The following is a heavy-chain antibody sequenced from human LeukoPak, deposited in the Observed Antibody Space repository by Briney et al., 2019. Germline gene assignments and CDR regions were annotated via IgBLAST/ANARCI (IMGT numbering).Heavy chain of an antibody. CDR2: INPNSGGT. CDR1: GYTFTGYY. V-gene: IGHV1-2*02. CDR3: ARVRTDSGYDSDWFDP. D-gene: IGHD5-12*01. J-gene: IGHJ5*02. Sequence: GASVKVSCKASGYTFTGYYMHWVRQAPGQGLKWMGWINPNSGGTNYAQKFQGRVTMTRDMSISTAYMELSRLRSDDTAMYYCARVRTDSGYDSDWFDPWGQGTLVTVSS.